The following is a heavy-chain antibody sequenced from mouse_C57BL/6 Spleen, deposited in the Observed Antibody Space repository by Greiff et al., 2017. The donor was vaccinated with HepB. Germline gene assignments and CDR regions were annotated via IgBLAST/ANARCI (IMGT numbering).Heavy chain of an antibody. V-gene: IGHV1-15*01. CDR3: TRRGSLAY. Sequence: QVQLQQSGAELVRPGASVTLSCKASGYTFTDYEMHWVKQTPVHGLEWIGAIDPETGGTAYNQKFKGKAILTADKSSSTAYMELRSLTSEDSAVYYCTRRGSLAYWGQGTLVTVSA. CDR2: IDPETGGT. CDR1: GYTFTDYE. J-gene: IGHJ3*01.